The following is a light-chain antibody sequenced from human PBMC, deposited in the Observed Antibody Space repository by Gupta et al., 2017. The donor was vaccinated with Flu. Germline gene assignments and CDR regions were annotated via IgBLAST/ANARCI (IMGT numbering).Light chain of an antibody. CDR3: GTWDSSLSAGV. J-gene: IGLJ3*02. V-gene: IGLV1-51*01. CDR1: SSNIGNNY. CDR2: DNN. Sequence: QSGLTQPPSVSAAPGQKVTISCSGSSSNIGNNYVSWYQQLQVTAPKLLIYDNNKRPSGIPDRFSGSKSGTSATLGITGLQTGDEADYYCGTWDSSLSAGVFGGGTKLTVL.